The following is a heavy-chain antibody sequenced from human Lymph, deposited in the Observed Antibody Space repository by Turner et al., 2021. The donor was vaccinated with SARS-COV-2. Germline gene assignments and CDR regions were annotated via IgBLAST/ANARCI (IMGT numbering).Heavy chain of an antibody. CDR1: GGSMNNNY. Sequence: QVQLQESGPRLVKPLETLSLTCTVSGGSMNNNYWSWIRQPPGKRLEWIGFLFYRGSTNYNPSLKSRVTISVDTSENQFSLKLTSVTAADTAIYYCARQTVNNWVDPWGQGTLVTVSS. CDR3: ARQTVNNWVDP. J-gene: IGHJ5*02. D-gene: IGHD2-21*02. CDR2: LFYRGST. V-gene: IGHV4-59*01.